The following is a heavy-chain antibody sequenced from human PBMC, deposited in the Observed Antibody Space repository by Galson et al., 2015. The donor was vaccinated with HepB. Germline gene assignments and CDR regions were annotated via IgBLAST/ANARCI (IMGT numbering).Heavy chain of an antibody. CDR1: GYTFTSYG. Sequence: SVKVSCKASGYTFTSYGISWVRQAPGQGLEWMGWISAYNGNTNYAQKLQGRVTMTTDTSTSTAYMELRSLRSDDTAVYYCARDQESIWFREGRAYYYYMDVWGKGTTVTVSS. V-gene: IGHV1-18*01. CDR2: ISAYNGNT. D-gene: IGHD3-10*01. J-gene: IGHJ6*03. CDR3: ARDQESIWFREGRAYYYYMDV.